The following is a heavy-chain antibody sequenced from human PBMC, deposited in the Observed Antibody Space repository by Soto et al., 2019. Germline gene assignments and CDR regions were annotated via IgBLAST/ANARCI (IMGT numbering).Heavy chain of an antibody. V-gene: IGHV3-7*01. Sequence: EVQLVESGGGLVQPGESLRLSCAASGFSFTSHWMSWVRQAPGKGLEWVATIKRDGSASYYLGSVKGRFTISRDNANVSLFLEMTSLRAEDTAVYYCARDQGRDILASAFDFWGQGTKVTVSS. J-gene: IGHJ3*01. CDR1: GFSFTSHW. CDR2: IKRDGSAS. CDR3: ARDQGRDILASAFDF. D-gene: IGHD5-12*01.